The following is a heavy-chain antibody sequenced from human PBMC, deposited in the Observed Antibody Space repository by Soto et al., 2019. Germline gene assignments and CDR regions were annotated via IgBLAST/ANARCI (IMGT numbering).Heavy chain of an antibody. CDR1: GGSISSYY. J-gene: IGHJ4*02. D-gene: IGHD2-15*01. CDR2: IYYSGST. CDR3: ARRWGRNFDY. Sequence: QVQLQESGPGLVKPSETLSLTCTVSGGSISSYYWSWIRQPPGKGLEWIGYIYYSGSTNYNPSLKSRVTLSVDTSKNQFSLKLSSVTAADPAVYYCARRWGRNFDYWGQGTLVTVSS. V-gene: IGHV4-59*08.